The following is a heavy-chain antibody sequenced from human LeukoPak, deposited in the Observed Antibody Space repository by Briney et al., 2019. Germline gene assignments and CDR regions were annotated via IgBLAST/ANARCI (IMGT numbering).Heavy chain of an antibody. Sequence: GASVKVSCKASGYTFTCYYMHWVRQAPGQGLEWMGWISAYNGNTNYAQKLQGRVTMTTDTSTSTAYMELRSLRSDDTAVYYCARSDYSNYVNYFDYWGQGTLVTVSS. CDR1: GYTFTCYY. V-gene: IGHV1-18*04. J-gene: IGHJ4*02. CDR2: ISAYNGNT. D-gene: IGHD4-11*01. CDR3: ARSDYSNYVNYFDY.